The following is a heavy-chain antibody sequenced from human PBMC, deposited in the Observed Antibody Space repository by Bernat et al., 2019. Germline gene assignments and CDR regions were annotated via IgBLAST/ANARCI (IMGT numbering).Heavy chain of an antibody. Sequence: QVQLVQSGAEVKKPGASVKVSCKASGYTFTGYYMHWVRQAPGQGLEWMGWINPNSGGTNYAQKFQGWVTMTRDTSIRTAYMELSRLRSDDTAVYYCARSGDYLPRTNWFDPWGQGTLVTVSS. V-gene: IGHV1-2*04. D-gene: IGHD2-21*02. CDR2: INPNSGGT. J-gene: IGHJ5*02. CDR1: GYTFTGYY. CDR3: ARSGDYLPRTNWFDP.